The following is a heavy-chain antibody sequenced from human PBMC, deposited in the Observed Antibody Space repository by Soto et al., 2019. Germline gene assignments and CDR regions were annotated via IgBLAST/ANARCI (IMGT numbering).Heavy chain of an antibody. V-gene: IGHV3-30-3*01. CDR3: ARSIAVAGLDY. Sequence: QVQLVESGGGVVQPGGSLRLSCVASGFSFSSYSFHWIRQAPGKGLEWVSLISYDGIRKNYEDSVKGRFTISRDSSKNTVYLQMNSLRSDDTAVYYWARSIAVAGLDYWGQGTLVTVSS. CDR2: ISYDGIRK. D-gene: IGHD6-19*01. CDR1: GFSFSSYS. J-gene: IGHJ4*02.